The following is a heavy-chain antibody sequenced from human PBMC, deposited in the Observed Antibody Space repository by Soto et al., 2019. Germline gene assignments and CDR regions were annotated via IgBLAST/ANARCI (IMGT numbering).Heavy chain of an antibody. CDR1: GFTFSSDG. J-gene: IGHJ4*02. Sequence: PGGSLRLSCAASGFTFSSDGMHWVRQAPGKGLEWVAVISYGGSNKYYADSVKGRFTISRDNSKNTLYLQMNSLRAEDTAVYYCAKNIPITICGVADAPDYWGQGTLVTVSS. CDR3: AKNIPITICGVADAPDY. D-gene: IGHD3-3*01. CDR2: ISYGGSNK. V-gene: IGHV3-30*18.